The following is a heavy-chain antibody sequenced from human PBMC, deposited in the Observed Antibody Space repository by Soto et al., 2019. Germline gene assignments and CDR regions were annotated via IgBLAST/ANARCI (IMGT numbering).Heavy chain of an antibody. V-gene: IGHV5-51*01. CDR2: IYPDDSDI. CDR1: GYSFNTYX. CDR3: ARRTGLLYSD. D-gene: IGHD2-21*01. Sequence: GESLKISCXGSGYSFNTYXXGXXRQMPGKGLEWMGGIYPDDSDIRYSPSFQGQVTISADKSITTAYLQWSSLKASDSGIYYCARRTGLLYSDWGQGTLVTVSS. J-gene: IGHJ4*02.